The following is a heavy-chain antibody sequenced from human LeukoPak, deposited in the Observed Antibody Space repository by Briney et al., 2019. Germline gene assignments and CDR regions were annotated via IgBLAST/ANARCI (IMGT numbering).Heavy chain of an antibody. CDR3: AKDRSGRFYYYYYMDV. CDR2: IRYDGSNK. CDR1: GFTFSSYG. D-gene: IGHD3-16*01. V-gene: IGHV3-30*02. J-gene: IGHJ6*03. Sequence: PGGSLRLSCAASGFTFSSYGMHWVRQAPGKGLEWVAFIRYDGSNKYYADSVKGRFTISRDNSKNTLYLQMNSLRAEDTAVYYCAKDRSGRFYYYYYMDVWGKGTTVTVSS.